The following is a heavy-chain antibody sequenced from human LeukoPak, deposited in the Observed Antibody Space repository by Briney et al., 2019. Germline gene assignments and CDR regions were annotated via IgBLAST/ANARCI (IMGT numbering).Heavy chain of an antibody. CDR3: AKGPAVLAADFDY. CDR1: GFTFRNYG. V-gene: IGHV3-33*06. J-gene: IGHJ4*02. Sequence: GGSLRFSCAASGFTFRNYGMHWVRQAPGKGLEWVALIWYDGSNKYYADSVKGRFTISRDNSNNTLYLQISSLRPEDTAMYYCAKGPAVLAADFDYWGQGTLITVSS. CDR2: IWYDGSNK. D-gene: IGHD2-8*01.